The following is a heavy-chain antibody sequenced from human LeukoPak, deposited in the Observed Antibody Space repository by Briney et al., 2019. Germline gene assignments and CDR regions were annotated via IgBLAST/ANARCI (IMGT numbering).Heavy chain of an antibody. CDR1: GFRFNNYA. Sequence: QPGGSLKLSCAASGFRFNNYAMHLVRQAPGKGLEWVAFIRHDGSNKYYSDSVKGRFTISRDNSKNTLYVQMNSLRTEDTAVYYCAKDPDWTFDYWGQGTLVTVSS. V-gene: IGHV3-30*02. J-gene: IGHJ4*02. D-gene: IGHD3/OR15-3a*01. CDR3: AKDPDWTFDY. CDR2: IRHDGSNK.